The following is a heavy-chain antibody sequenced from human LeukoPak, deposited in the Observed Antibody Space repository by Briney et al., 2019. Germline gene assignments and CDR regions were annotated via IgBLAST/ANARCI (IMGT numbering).Heavy chain of an antibody. CDR1: GLTFSSHW. CDR3: ARDDYGDYRY. J-gene: IGHJ4*02. CDR2: ISSSSSYI. V-gene: IGHV3-21*01. D-gene: IGHD4-17*01. Sequence: GGSLRLSCAASGLTFSSHWMHWVRQAPGKGLEWVSSISSSSSYIYYADSVKGRFTISRDNAKNSLYLQMNSLRAEDTAVYYCARDDYGDYRYWGQGTLVTVSS.